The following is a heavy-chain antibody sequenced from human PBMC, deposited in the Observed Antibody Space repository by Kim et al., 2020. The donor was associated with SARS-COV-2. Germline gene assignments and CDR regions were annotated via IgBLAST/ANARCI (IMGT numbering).Heavy chain of an antibody. V-gene: IGHV1-24*01. J-gene: IGHJ6*03. CDR2: FDPEDGET. CDR3: ATDSNWNQGPYYYYMDV. Sequence: ASVKVSCKVSGYTLTELSMHWVRQAPGKGLEWMGGFDPEDGETIYAQKFQGRVTMTEDTSTDTAYMELSSLRSEDTAVYYCATDSNWNQGPYYYYMDVWGKGTTVTVSS. D-gene: IGHD1-1*01. CDR1: GYTLTELS.